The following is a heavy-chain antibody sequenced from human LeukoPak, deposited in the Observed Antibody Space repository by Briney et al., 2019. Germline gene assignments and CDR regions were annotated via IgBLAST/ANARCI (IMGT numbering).Heavy chain of an antibody. J-gene: IGHJ1*01. CDR3: AKDRLGYYYGSGSYTYSAEYFQH. Sequence: PGGSLRLSCAASGFTFSSYAMSWVRQAPGKGLEWVSAISGSGGSTYYADSVKGRFTISRDNSKNTLYLQMNSLRAEDTAVYYCAKDRLGYYYGSGSYTYSAEYFQHWGQGTLVTVSS. D-gene: IGHD3-10*01. CDR2: ISGSGGST. V-gene: IGHV3-23*01. CDR1: GFTFSSYA.